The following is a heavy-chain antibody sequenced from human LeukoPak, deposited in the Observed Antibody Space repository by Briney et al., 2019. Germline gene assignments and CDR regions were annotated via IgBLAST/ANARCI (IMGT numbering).Heavy chain of an antibody. CDR1: GGSISSYY. V-gene: IGHV4-59*08. J-gene: IGHJ4*02. CDR2: IYYSGST. Sequence: PSETLSLTCTVSGGSISSYYWSWIRQPPGKGLEWIGYIYYSGSTNYNPSLKSRVTISVDTSKNQFSLKLSSVTAADTAVYYCALLGVLLAAAGYWGQGTLVTVSS. CDR3: ALLGVLLAAAGY. D-gene: IGHD3-10*01.